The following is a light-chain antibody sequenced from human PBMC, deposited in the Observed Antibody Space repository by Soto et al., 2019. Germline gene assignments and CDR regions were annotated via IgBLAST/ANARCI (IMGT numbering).Light chain of an antibody. Sequence: EIVMTQSPDILSLSPGERATLSCRAGQSVSSNLAWYQQKPGQAPRLLIYDASTRATGVPARFSASGSGTEFILTISGLEPEDSGIYHCHQHGGSPETFGQGTKVDIK. V-gene: IGKV3-15*01. CDR1: QSVSSN. CDR3: HQHGGSPET. J-gene: IGKJ1*01. CDR2: DAS.